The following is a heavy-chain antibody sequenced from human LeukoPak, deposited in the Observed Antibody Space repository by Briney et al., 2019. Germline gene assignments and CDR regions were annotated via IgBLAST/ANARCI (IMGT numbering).Heavy chain of an antibody. V-gene: IGHV1-2*02. CDR1: GYTFIGYY. D-gene: IGHD6-19*01. CDR2: INPHNGDT. J-gene: IGHJ5*02. CDR3: AREPVTGTLNFFDP. Sequence: ASVKVSCKASGYTFIGYYLHWVRQAPGQGLEWMGWINPHNGDTNYAQKFQGRVTMTRDTSLNTAYMELNRLISDDTAVYYCAREPVTGTLNFFDPWGQGALVTVTS.